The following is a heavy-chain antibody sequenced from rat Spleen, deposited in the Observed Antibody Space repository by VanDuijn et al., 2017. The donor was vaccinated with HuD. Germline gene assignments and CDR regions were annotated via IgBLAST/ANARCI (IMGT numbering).Heavy chain of an antibody. CDR3: ARSDGTHYYLPFIY. V-gene: IGHV3-3*01. D-gene: IGHD1-12*02. Sequence: EVQLQESGPGLVKPSQSLSLTCSVTAYSIISSYRWNWIRKFPGNKLEWMGFIDGAGSTDYNPSLKGRISITRHTSKNQFFLLVNSVTTEDTATYYCARSDGTHYYLPFIYLGQGTLVTVSS. CDR2: IDGAGST. CDR1: AYSIISSYR. J-gene: IGHJ3*01.